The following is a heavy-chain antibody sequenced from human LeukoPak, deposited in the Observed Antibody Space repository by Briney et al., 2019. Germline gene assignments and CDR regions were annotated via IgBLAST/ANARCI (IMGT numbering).Heavy chain of an antibody. Sequence: SEALSLTCTVSGGSVSSGSHYWSWIRQPPGKGLEWIGYIYYSGSTQYNPSLKSRVTISVDTSKNQFSLKLSSVTAADTAVYYCARDRVPRSRVLRYFDWSDYGMDVWGQGTTVTVSS. J-gene: IGHJ6*02. CDR3: ARDRVPRSRVLRYFDWSDYGMDV. CDR1: GGSVSSGSHY. CDR2: IYYSGST. D-gene: IGHD3-9*01. V-gene: IGHV4-61*01.